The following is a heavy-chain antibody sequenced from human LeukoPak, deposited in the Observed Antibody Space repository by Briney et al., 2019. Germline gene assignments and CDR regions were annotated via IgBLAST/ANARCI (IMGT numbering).Heavy chain of an antibody. D-gene: IGHD6-13*01. V-gene: IGHV1-8*03. J-gene: IGHJ4*02. Sequence: ASLKVSCKASGYIFTGYDINWVRQATGQGLEWMGWMNPNSGNTGYAQKFQGRVTITANKSTSTAYMELSSLRSEDTAVYYCARDSSSWRGGFGYWGQGTLVTVSS. CDR1: GYIFTGYD. CDR3: ARDSSSWRGGFGY. CDR2: MNPNSGNT.